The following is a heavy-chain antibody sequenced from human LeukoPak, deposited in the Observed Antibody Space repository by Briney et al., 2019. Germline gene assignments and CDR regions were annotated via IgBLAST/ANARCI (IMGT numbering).Heavy chain of an antibody. CDR2: IGHSGST. V-gene: IGHV4-34*01. D-gene: IGHD5-12*01. CDR3: AIWLRGVNAFDI. J-gene: IGHJ3*02. Sequence: SETLSLTCAVYGGSFSGYYWSWIRQPPGKGLEWIGEIGHSGSTNYNPSLKSRVTISLDTSKKQFSLRLSSVTAADTAVYYCAIWLRGVNAFDIWGQGTMVTVSS. CDR1: GGSFSGYY.